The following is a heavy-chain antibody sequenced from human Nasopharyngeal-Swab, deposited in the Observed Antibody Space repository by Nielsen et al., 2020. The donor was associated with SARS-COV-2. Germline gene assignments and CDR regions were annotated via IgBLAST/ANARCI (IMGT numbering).Heavy chain of an antibody. Sequence: GESLSLSCAASRFAFDDYPMFWNRPVPGKGLEWVAFISGDGANTYYVDSVRGRFTSSRAHSKNSLYLQMNSLRTEDTALYYCVKDITDCRGDCYRVYFQEWGPGTLVTVSS. J-gene: IGHJ1*01. V-gene: IGHV3-43*02. CDR2: ISGDGANT. CDR3: VKDITDCRGDCYRVYFQE. CDR1: RFAFDDYP. D-gene: IGHD2-21*02.